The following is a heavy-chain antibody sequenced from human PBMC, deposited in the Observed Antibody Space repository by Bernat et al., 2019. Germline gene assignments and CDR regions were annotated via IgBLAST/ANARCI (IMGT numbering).Heavy chain of an antibody. CDR2: ISYDGSNK. V-gene: IGHV3-30-3*01. CDR3: AREDDGGAFDI. Sequence: VQLVESGGGVVQPGRSLRLSCAPSGSTFSSYAMHWVRQAPGKGLEWVAVISYDGSNKYYADSVKGRFTISRDNSKNTLYLQMNSLRAEDTAVYYCAREDDGGAFDIWGQGTMVTVSS. D-gene: IGHD1-1*01. J-gene: IGHJ3*02. CDR1: GSTFSSYA.